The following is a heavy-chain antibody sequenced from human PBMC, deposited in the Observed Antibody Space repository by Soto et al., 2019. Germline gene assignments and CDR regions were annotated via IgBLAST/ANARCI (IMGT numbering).Heavy chain of an antibody. CDR3: ARLDMGATPFFDY. D-gene: IGHD1-26*01. V-gene: IGHV4-59*01. CDR2: IYYSGST. Sequence: QVQLQESGPGLMKPSETLSLTCTVSGGSISSYYWSWIRQPPGKGLEWIGYIYYSGSTNYNPSLKSRVTISVDTSKNQFSLKLSSVTAADTAVYYCARLDMGATPFFDYWGQGTLVTVSS. J-gene: IGHJ4*02. CDR1: GGSISSYY.